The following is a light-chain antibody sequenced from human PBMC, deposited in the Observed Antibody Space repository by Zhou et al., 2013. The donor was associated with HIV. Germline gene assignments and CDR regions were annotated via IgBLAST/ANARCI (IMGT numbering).Light chain of an antibody. V-gene: IGKV3-15*01. CDR2: GAS. Sequence: EIVMTQSPATLSVSPGERATLSCRATQSVSSNLAWYQQKPGQAPRLLIYGASTRAAGIPARFSGSGSGTDFTLTISSLQSEDFALYYCQQYNNWPLWTFGQGPRWKSN. CDR1: QSVSSN. J-gene: IGKJ1*01. CDR3: QQYNNWPLWT.